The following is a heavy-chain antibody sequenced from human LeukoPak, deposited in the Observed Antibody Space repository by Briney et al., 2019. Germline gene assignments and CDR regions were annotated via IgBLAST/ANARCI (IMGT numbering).Heavy chain of an antibody. D-gene: IGHD3-22*01. V-gene: IGHV3-30*02. CDR3: AKDSRLYDSSGYYYDV. CDR2: IRYDGSNK. J-gene: IGHJ4*02. CDR1: GFTFSSYG. Sequence: GGSLRLSCAASGFTFSSYGMHWVRQAPGKGLEWVAFIRYDGSNKYYADSVKGRFTISRDNSKNTLYLQMNSLRAEDTAVYYCAKDSRLYDSSGYYYDVWGQGTLVTVSS.